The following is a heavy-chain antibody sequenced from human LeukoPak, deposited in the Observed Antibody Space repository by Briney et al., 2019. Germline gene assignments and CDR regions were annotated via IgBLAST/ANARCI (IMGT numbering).Heavy chain of an antibody. CDR1: GFTFSDYY. Sequence: GGSLRLSCAASGFTFSDYYMSWIRQAPGKGLEWVSYISSSGSTIYYADSVKGRFTISRDNAKNSLYLQMNSLRAEDTAVYYCARDRIEYYDFWGGYFYYYYGMDVWGQGTTVTVSS. CDR2: ISSSGSTI. J-gene: IGHJ6*02. D-gene: IGHD3-3*01. V-gene: IGHV3-11*01. CDR3: ARDRIEYYDFWGGYFYYYYGMDV.